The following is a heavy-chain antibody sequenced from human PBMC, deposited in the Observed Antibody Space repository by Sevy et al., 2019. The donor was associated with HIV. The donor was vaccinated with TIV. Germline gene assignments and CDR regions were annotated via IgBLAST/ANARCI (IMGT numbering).Heavy chain of an antibody. CDR3: AKDLRDYVQAPDY. V-gene: IGHV3-23*01. J-gene: IGHJ4*02. D-gene: IGHD4-17*01. Sequence: GGSLRLSCEASGFTFSSYAMSWVRQAPGKGLEWVSAISGSGGSTYYADSVKGRFTISRDNSKNTLYLQMNSLRAEDTAVYYCAKDLRDYVQAPDYWGQGTLVTVSS. CDR1: GFTFSSYA. CDR2: ISGSGGST.